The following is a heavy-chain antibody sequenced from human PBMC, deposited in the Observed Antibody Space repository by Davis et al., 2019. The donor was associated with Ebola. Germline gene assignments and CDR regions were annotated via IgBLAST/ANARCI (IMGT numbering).Heavy chain of an antibody. CDR1: GSPTSNVHY. J-gene: IGHJ4*02. V-gene: IGHV4-38-2*02. Sequence: MPSETLSPTCTVPGSPTSNVHYCGCTRHPPGKGLEWLRSTNHSGSTYYNPSLKSPVTISVDTSKNQFSLTLSSVTAADTAVYYCARLYGSGSDYPNWGQGTLIAVSS. CDR2: TNHSGST. D-gene: IGHD3-10*01. CDR3: ARLYGSGSDYPN.